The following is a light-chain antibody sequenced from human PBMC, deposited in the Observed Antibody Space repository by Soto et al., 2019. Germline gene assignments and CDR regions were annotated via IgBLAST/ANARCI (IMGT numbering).Light chain of an antibody. V-gene: IGLV1-47*01. Sequence: QAVVTQPPSASGTPGQRVTISCSGSSSNIGSNYVYWYQQLPGTAPKLLIYRNNQRPSGVPDRFSGSKSGTSASLAISGLRSEDEADYYCAAWDDSLSGPVFGGWTKVTVL. CDR2: RNN. J-gene: IGLJ2*01. CDR1: SSNIGSNY. CDR3: AAWDDSLSGPV.